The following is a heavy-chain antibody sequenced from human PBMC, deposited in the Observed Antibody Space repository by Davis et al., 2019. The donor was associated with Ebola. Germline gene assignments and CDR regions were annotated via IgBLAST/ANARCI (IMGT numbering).Heavy chain of an antibody. D-gene: IGHD6-19*01. CDR3: ARHGQYNSGWYTYFDY. J-gene: IGHJ4*02. Sequence: SETLSLTCTVSGYSMSSGYYWGWIRQPPGKGLEWIGSIYHSGNTYYNPSLKSRVTISVDTSKNQFSLKLSSVTAADTAVYYCARHGQYNSGWYTYFDYWGQGTLVTVSS. CDR2: IYHSGNT. V-gene: IGHV4-38-2*02. CDR1: GYSMSSGYY.